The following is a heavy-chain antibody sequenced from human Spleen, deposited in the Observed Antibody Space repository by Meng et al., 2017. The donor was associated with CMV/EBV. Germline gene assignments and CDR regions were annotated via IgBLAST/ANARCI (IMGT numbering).Heavy chain of an antibody. CDR3: ARCAWVASTNWLDP. CDR2: ISSSSSYI. J-gene: IGHJ5*02. V-gene: IGHV3-21*01. D-gene: IGHD3-16*01. Sequence: GESLKISCAASGFLFSSYSMNWVRQAPGKGLEWVSSISSSSSYIYYADSVKGRFTISRDNAKNSLYLQMNGLRVEDTAVYYCARCAWVASTNWLDPWGQGTLVTVSS. CDR1: GFLFSSYS.